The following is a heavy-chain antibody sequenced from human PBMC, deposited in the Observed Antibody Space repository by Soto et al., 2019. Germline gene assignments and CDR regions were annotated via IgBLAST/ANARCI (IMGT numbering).Heavy chain of an antibody. V-gene: IGHV5-51*01. D-gene: IGHD3-22*01. CDR1: GYSFTSYW. J-gene: IGHJ4*02. Sequence: GESRKISCKGSGYSFTSYWIASVRQMPGKGLEWMGIIYPGDSDTRYSPSFQGQVTISADKSISTAYLQWSSLKASDTAMYYCVREPYYYDSRGVDYWGQGTLVTVSS. CDR3: VREPYYYDSRGVDY. CDR2: IYPGDSDT.